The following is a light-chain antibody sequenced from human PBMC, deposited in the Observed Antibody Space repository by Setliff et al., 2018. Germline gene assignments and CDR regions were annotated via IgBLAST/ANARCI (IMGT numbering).Light chain of an antibody. Sequence: QSALTQPASVSGSPGQSITISCTGTSSDVGGYNYVSWYQQHPGKAPKLMIYDVSNRPSGVSNRFSGSKSGNTASLTISGLRAEDEADYYCSSYTSSSTLVFGTGTKVT. J-gene: IGLJ1*01. CDR1: SSDVGGYNY. CDR2: DVS. V-gene: IGLV2-14*03. CDR3: SSYTSSSTLV.